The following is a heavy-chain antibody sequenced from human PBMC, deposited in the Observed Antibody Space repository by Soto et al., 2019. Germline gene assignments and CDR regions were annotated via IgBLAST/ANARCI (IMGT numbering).Heavy chain of an antibody. CDR3: ARGWFGPDV. V-gene: IGHV3-74*01. CDR1: GFTLSGRS. CDR2: IDNAGTDS. J-gene: IGHJ6*04. D-gene: IGHD3-10*01. Sequence: EVQLVASGGGLVQPGGSLRLSCAASGFTLSGRSMHWVRQAPGKGLVWVSGIDNAGTDSTYADSVKGRFTSSRDNAKNMLYLQMNSLRVEDTAVYYCARGWFGPDVWGKGTTVTVSS.